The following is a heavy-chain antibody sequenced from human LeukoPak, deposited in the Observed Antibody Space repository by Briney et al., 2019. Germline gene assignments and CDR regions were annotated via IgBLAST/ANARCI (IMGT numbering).Heavy chain of an antibody. Sequence: SETLSLTCTVSGGSFNSGRYYWPWIRQPAGKGLEWIGRLYTNDNTNYNPSLESRVSISLDTSKSQFYLQLTSVTAADTAVYFCARGVVTDDYYMDVWGKGTTVTVSS. CDR1: GGSFNSGRYY. J-gene: IGHJ6*03. D-gene: IGHD2-21*02. V-gene: IGHV4-61*02. CDR2: LYTNDNT. CDR3: ARGVVTDDYYMDV.